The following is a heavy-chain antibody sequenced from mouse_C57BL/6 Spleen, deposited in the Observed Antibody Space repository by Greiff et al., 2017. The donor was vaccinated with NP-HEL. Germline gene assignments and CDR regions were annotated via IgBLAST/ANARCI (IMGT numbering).Heavy chain of an antibody. Sequence: ESGPGLVKPSQSLSLTCSVTGYSITSGYYWNWIRQFPGNKLEWMGYISYDGSNNYNPSLKNRISITRDTSKNQFFLKLNSVTTEDTATYYCARDGSSPYFDVWGTGTTVTVSS. CDR3: ARDGSSPYFDV. CDR2: ISYDGSN. J-gene: IGHJ1*03. V-gene: IGHV3-6*01. D-gene: IGHD1-1*01. CDR1: GYSITSGYY.